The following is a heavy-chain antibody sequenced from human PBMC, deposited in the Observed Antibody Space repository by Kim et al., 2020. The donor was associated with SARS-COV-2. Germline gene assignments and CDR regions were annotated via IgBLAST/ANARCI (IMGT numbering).Heavy chain of an antibody. CDR3: AKDILSGSFQRVDY. D-gene: IGHD1-26*01. Sequence: AGSVKGRFTISRANSKNTLYLQMSNLRAEDTAIYFCAKDILSGSFQRVDYWGQGTLVTVSS. V-gene: IGHV3-23*01. J-gene: IGHJ4*02.